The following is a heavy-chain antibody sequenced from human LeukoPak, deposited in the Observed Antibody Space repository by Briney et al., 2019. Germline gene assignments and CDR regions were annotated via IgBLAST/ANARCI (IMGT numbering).Heavy chain of an antibody. J-gene: IGHJ5*02. CDR2: IYPGDSDT. CDR3: ARHTFGSGWFDP. Sequence: ECLQSSCKGSGYSSTSYWIGWVRQVPGKGLEWMGMIYPGDSDTRYSPSFQGQVTISADKSISTAYLQWSSLKASDTAMYYCARHTFGSGWFDPWGQGTLVTVSS. V-gene: IGHV5-51*01. CDR1: GYSSTSYW. D-gene: IGHD3-3*01.